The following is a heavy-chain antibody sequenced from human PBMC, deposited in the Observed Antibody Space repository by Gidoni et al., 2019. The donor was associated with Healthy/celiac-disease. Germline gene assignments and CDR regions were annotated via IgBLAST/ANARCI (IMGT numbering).Heavy chain of an antibody. V-gene: IGHV4-34*01. D-gene: IGHD3-10*01. J-gene: IGHJ4*02. CDR2: INHSGST. CDR3: ARGLPYGSGRSPDY. Sequence: QVQLQQWGAGLLKPSETLSLTCAVYGGSFSGYYWSWIRQPPGKGLEWIGEINHSGSTNYNPSLKSRVTISVDTSKNQFSLKLSSVTAADTAVYYCARGLPYGSGRSPDYWGQGTLVTVSS. CDR1: GGSFSGYY.